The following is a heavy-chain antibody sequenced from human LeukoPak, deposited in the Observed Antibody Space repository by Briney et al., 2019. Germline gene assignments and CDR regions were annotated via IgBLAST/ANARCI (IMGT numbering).Heavy chain of an antibody. V-gene: IGHV3-30*02. CDR1: GFTFTGYG. CDR3: AKEGFDP. Sequence: PGGSLRLSCAASGFTFTGYGMHWVRQAPGKGLEWVAFIQSDGSNKYYADSVKGRFTISGDNSKNTGYLQMNSLRTEDTAVYYCAKEGFDPWGQGTLVTVSS. J-gene: IGHJ5*02. CDR2: IQSDGSNK.